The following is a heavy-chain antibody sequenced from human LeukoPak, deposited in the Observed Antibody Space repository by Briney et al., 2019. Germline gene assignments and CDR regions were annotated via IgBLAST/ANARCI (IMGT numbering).Heavy chain of an antibody. CDR3: ARGGLRYFDWLYNWFDP. CDR1: GGSFSGYY. J-gene: IGHJ5*02. D-gene: IGHD3-9*01. Sequence: PSETLSLTCAVYGGSFSGYYWSWIRQPPGKGLEWIGEINHSGSTNYNPSLKSRVTISVDTSKNQFSLKLSSVTGADTAVYYCARGGLRYFDWLYNWFDPWGQGTLVTVSS. V-gene: IGHV4-34*01. CDR2: INHSGST.